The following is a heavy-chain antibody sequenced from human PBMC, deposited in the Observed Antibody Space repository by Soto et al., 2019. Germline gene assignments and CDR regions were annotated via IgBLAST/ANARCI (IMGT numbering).Heavy chain of an antibody. CDR3: ARDFSTNYQIDY. D-gene: IGHD2-8*01. CDR1: GFVFSNYG. Sequence: PGGSLRLSCAASGFVFSNYGMHWVRQTPGKGLEWLAVISYDGSNKYYADSVKGRSTISRDNSKNTLYLQMNSLSTDDTAVYYCARDFSTNYQIDYWGQGTLVTVSS. J-gene: IGHJ4*02. V-gene: IGHV3-30*03. CDR2: ISYDGSNK.